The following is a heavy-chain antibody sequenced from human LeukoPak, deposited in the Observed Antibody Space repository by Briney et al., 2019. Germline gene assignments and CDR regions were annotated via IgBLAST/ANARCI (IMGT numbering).Heavy chain of an antibody. V-gene: IGHV4-59*01. CDR3: ARDLYASGNYRSYWYFYL. J-gene: IGHJ2*01. CDR1: GVSTTGYY. D-gene: IGHD3-10*01. CDR2: IYYNGST. Sequence: PSETLSLTCIVSGVSTTGYYWNWIRQPPGKGLEWIGYIYYNGSTNYNPSLKSRVTISVDTSKKQFSLKLNSVTAADTAVYYCARDLYASGNYRSYWYFYLWGRGTLVTVSS.